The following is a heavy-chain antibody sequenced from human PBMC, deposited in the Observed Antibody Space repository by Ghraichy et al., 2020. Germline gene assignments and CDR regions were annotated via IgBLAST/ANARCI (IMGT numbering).Heavy chain of an antibody. CDR1: GGSISSGGYS. Sequence: LNISCAVSGGSISSGGYSWSWIRQPPGKGLEWIGYIYHSGSTYYNPSLKSRVTIPVDRSKNQFSLKLSSVTAADTAMYYCASRRRMITMVRGVIYYFDYWGQGTLVTVSS. CDR2: IYHSGST. V-gene: IGHV4-30-2*01. J-gene: IGHJ4*02. D-gene: IGHD3-10*01. CDR3: ASRRRMITMVRGVIYYFDY.